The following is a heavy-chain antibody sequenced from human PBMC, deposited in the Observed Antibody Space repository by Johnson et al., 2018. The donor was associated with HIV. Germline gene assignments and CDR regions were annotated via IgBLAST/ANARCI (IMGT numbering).Heavy chain of an antibody. Sequence: QVQLVESGGGVVQPGKSLRLSCAASGFSVSNHPMHWVRQAPGKGLEWVAVISYDGTNKYYADSVKGRFTISRDNSKNTLYLQMNSLRAEDTAVYYCARSPPRRRSAFAVWGQGTMVTVSS. CDR3: ARSPPRRRSAFAV. J-gene: IGHJ3*01. V-gene: IGHV3-30*14. CDR1: GFSVSNHP. CDR2: ISYDGTNK.